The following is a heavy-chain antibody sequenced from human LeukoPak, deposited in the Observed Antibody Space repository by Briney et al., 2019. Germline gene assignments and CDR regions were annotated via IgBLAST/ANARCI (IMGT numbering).Heavy chain of an antibody. CDR2: IWYDGSNK. J-gene: IGHJ4*02. CDR1: GFTFTSYS. V-gene: IGHV3-33*08. D-gene: IGHD1-26*01. Sequence: GGSLRLSCAASGFTFTSYSMNWVRQAPGKGLEWVAVIWYDGSNKYYADSVKGRFTISRDNSKNTLYLQMNSLRAEDTAVYYCARNERYSGSYYVAYWGQGTLVTVSS. CDR3: ARNERYSGSYYVAY.